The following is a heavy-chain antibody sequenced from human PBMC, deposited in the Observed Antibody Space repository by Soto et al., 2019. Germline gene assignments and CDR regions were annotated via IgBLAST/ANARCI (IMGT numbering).Heavy chain of an antibody. D-gene: IGHD6-6*01. CDR1: GGSISSGGYY. J-gene: IGHJ4*02. CDR3: ARDSNRSSSGFDY. Sequence: QVQLQESGPGLVKPSQTLSLTCTVSGGSISSGGYYWSWIRQHPGKGLEWIGYIYYSGSTYYNQSLKRRVTISVDTSKNQFSMKLSSVTAADTAVYYCARDSNRSSSGFDYWGQGTLVTVSS. CDR2: IYYSGST. V-gene: IGHV4-31*03.